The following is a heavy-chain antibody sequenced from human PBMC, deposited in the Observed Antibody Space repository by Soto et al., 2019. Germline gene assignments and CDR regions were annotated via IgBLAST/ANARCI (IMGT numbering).Heavy chain of an antibody. V-gene: IGHV6-1*01. CDR3: ARETYGDYVGYFDP. J-gene: IGHJ5*02. Sequence: SQTLSLTCVISGDSVSSNSAAWNWIRQSPSRGLEWLGRTYYRSKWYNDYAVSVKSRITINPDTSRNQFSLQLNSVTPEDTAVYYCARETYGDYVGYFDPWGQGIQVTVSS. CDR2: TYYRSKWYN. CDR1: GDSVSSNSAA. D-gene: IGHD4-17*01.